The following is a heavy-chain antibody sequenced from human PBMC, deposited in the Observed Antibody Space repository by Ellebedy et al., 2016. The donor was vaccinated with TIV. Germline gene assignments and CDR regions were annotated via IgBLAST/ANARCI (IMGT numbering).Heavy chain of an antibody. J-gene: IGHJ5*02. CDR3: AGIADVRFDP. CDR2: ISGSAITI. Sequence: GESLKISCAASGFTFSDYYMSWIRQAPGKGLELVSYISGSAITIYYADSVKGRFTISRDNAKNSLYLQMNSLRAEDTAVYYCAGIADVRFDPWGQGTLVSVSS. CDR1: GFTFSDYY. D-gene: IGHD3-10*02. V-gene: IGHV3-11*04.